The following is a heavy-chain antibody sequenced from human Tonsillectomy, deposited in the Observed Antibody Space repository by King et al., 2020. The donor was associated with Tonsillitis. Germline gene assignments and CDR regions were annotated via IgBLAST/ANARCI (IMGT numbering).Heavy chain of an antibody. V-gene: IGHV4-59*01. Sequence: QLQESGPGLVKPSETLSLTCTVSGGSISSYYWSWIRPPPGKGLEWIGYIYYSGSTNYNPSLKSRVTISVDTSKNQFSLKLSSVTSADTAVYYCARVGFYYYYGMDVWGQGTTVTVSS. CDR3: ARVGFYYYYGMDV. CDR1: GGSISSYY. CDR2: IYYSGST. J-gene: IGHJ6*02.